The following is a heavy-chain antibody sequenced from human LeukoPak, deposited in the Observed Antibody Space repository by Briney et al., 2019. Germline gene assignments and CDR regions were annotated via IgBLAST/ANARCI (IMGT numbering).Heavy chain of an antibody. J-gene: IGHJ4*02. CDR1: GFTFSSYA. Sequence: GSLRLSCAASGFTFSSYAMHWVRQAPGKGLEWVAVISYDGSNKYYADSVKGRFTISRDNSKNTLYLQMNSLRAEDTAVYYCAKDHVDTAMEFDYWGQGTLVTVSS. D-gene: IGHD5-18*01. CDR2: ISYDGSNK. V-gene: IGHV3-30*04. CDR3: AKDHVDTAMEFDY.